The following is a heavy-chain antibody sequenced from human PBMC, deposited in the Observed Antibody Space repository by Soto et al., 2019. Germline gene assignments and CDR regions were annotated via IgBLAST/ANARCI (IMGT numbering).Heavy chain of an antibody. CDR2: ISSSGTGI. J-gene: IGHJ3*02. CDR1: GFAFSDYY. Sequence: AGGSLRLSCAGSGFAFSDYYMTWISQAPGKGLEWVSYISSSGTGIYYSDSVKGRFTISRDNAKKSLYLQMSSLRAEDTAGYYCSRAYCDAFVIFGHGTTVT. CDR3: SRAYCDAFVI. V-gene: IGHV3-11*01. D-gene: IGHD2-8*02.